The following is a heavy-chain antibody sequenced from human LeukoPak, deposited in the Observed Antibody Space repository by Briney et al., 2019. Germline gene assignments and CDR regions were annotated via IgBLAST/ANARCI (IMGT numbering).Heavy chain of an antibody. CDR2: IIPIFGTA. CDR3: ARMTRSGDYCEFDY. D-gene: IGHD1-26*01. V-gene: IGHV1-69*13. CDR1: GGTFSSYA. Sequence: EASVKVSCKASGGTFSSYAISWVRQAPGQGLGWMGGIIPIFGTANYAQKFQGRVTITADESTSTAYMELSSLRSEDTAVYYCARMTRSGDYCEFDYWGQGTLVTVSS. J-gene: IGHJ4*02.